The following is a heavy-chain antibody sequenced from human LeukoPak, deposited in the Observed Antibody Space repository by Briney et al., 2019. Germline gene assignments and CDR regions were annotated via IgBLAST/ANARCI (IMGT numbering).Heavy chain of an antibody. V-gene: IGHV4-31*03. CDR2: IYYSGST. Sequence: PSQTLSLTCTVSGGSISSGGYYWSWIRQHPGKGLEWIGYIYYSGSTYYNPSLKSRVTISVDTSKNQFSLKLSSVTAADTAVYYCARGGGGGVRNNWNDYYYYGMDVWGQGTTVTVSS. J-gene: IGHJ6*02. D-gene: IGHD1-20*01. CDR1: GGSISSGGYY. CDR3: ARGGGGGVRNNWNDYYYYGMDV.